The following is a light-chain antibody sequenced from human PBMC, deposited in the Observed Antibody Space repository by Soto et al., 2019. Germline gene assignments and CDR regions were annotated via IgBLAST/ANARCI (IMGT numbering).Light chain of an antibody. Sequence: EIVIRHSPATLSVAPGERATLSCRASQSVSSNLAWYQQKPGQAPRLLIYGASTRATGIPARFSGSGSGTEFTLTISSLQSEDFAVYYCQQYNNWRSFGQGTKVDIK. V-gene: IGKV3-15*01. CDR1: QSVSSN. CDR2: GAS. CDR3: QQYNNWRS. J-gene: IGKJ1*01.